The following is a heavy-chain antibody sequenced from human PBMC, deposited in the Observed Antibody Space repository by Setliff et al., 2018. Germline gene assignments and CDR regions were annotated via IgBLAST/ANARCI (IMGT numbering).Heavy chain of an antibody. CDR2: IKQDGSEK. V-gene: IGHV3-7*03. Sequence: GGSLRLSCAASGFTFSSYWMSWVRQAPGKGLEWVSNIKQDGSEKYYVDPVKGRFIISRDNAKNSLYLQMNSLRDEDTAVYYCARERVGRYYYYHMDVWGKGTTVTVS. CDR3: ARERVGRYYYYHMDV. J-gene: IGHJ6*03. CDR1: GFTFSSYW. D-gene: IGHD1-26*01.